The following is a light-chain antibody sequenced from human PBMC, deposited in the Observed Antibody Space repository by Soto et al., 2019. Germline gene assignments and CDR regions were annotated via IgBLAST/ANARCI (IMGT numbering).Light chain of an antibody. CDR2: GAS. J-gene: IGKJ1*01. Sequence: PGERATLSCRASQSVSSTSLAWYQQKPGQAPSLLIYGASSRATGIPERFSGSGSGTDFTLTISRLEPEDFAVYYCHQYGSSPRTFGQGTKVDIK. CDR3: HQYGSSPRT. V-gene: IGKV3-20*01. CDR1: QSVSSTS.